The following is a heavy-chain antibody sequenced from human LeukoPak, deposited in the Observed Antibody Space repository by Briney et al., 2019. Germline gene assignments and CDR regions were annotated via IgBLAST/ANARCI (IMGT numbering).Heavy chain of an antibody. J-gene: IGHJ5*02. CDR1: GGSISSSSYY. CDR2: IYYSGST. Sequence: SETLSLTCTVSGGSISSSSYYWGWIRQPPGKGLEWIGSIYYSGSTYYNPSLKSRVTISVDTSKNQFSLKLSSVTAADTAVYYCAGGGDWRFDPWGQGTLVTVSS. D-gene: IGHD2-21*02. CDR3: AGGGDWRFDP. V-gene: IGHV4-39*07.